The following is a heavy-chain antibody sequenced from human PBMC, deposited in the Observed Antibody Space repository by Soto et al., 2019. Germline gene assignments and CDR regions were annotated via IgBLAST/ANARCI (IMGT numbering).Heavy chain of an antibody. V-gene: IGHV1-3*01. CDR3: ARSPPPAGYYDFWSGSFGP. CDR1: GYTFTSYA. J-gene: IGHJ5*02. CDR2: INAGNGNT. D-gene: IGHD3-3*01. Sequence: ASVKVSCKASGYTFTSYAMHWVRQALGQRLEWMGWINAGNGNTKYSQKFQGRVTITRDTSASTAYMELSSLRSEDTAVYYCARSPPPAGYYDFWSGSFGPWGQGTLVTVSS.